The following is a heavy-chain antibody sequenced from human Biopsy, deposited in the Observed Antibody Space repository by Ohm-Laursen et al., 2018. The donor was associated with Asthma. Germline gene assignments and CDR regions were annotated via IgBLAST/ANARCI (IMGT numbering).Heavy chain of an antibody. Sequence: SVKVSCKASGYDFSNYGIAWARQAPGQGLGRMGYISADTGETDYPKKFQGRLTMTTDTSTSTAYMELRRLSSDDSADYYCARKFRFLDTRGMDVWGQGTTVIVSS. CDR1: GYDFSNYG. V-gene: IGHV1-18*04. CDR2: ISADTGET. CDR3: ARKFRFLDTRGMDV. J-gene: IGHJ6*02. D-gene: IGHD3-3*01.